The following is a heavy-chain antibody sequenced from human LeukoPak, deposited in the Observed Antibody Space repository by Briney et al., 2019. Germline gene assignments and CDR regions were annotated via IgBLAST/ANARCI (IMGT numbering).Heavy chain of an antibody. CDR3: ARDEYYGSGSYYNYYYYMDV. V-gene: IGHV5-51*01. J-gene: IGHJ6*03. Sequence: GESLKISCKGSGYSFTSYWIGWVRQMPGKGLEWMGIIYPGDSDTRYSPSFQGQVTISADKSISTAYLQWSSLKASDTAMYYCARDEYYGSGSYYNYYYYMDVWGKGTTVTVSS. CDR1: GYSFTSYW. CDR2: IYPGDSDT. D-gene: IGHD3-10*01.